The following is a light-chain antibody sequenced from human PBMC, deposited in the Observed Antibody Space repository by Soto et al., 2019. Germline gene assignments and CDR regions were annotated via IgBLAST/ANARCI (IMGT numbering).Light chain of an antibody. CDR3: QQYNNWPLYT. J-gene: IGKJ2*01. CDR1: QSVSSN. Sequence: EIVMTQAQATLSVSPGERAILYCSASQSVSSNLAWYEQKPGQAPRLLIYGASTRATGIPAMFSGSGSGTEFTLNISSLQSEDFAVYYCQQYNNWPLYTFSQGTKLEIK. CDR2: GAS. V-gene: IGKV3-15*01.